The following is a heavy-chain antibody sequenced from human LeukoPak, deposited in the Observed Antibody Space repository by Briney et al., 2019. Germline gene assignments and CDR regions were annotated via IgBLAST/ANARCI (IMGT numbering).Heavy chain of an antibody. CDR1: GFTFSSYA. V-gene: IGHV3-23*01. J-gene: IGHJ4*02. D-gene: IGHD2-15*01. CDR2: FSGSGGST. CDR3: AKASWSSF. Sequence: HTGGSLRLSCAASGFTFSSYAMSWVRQAPGKGLECISGFSGSGGSTYYADSVKGRFTISRDNSKNTLYLQMNSLRAEDTAVYYCAKASWSSFWGQGTLVTVSS.